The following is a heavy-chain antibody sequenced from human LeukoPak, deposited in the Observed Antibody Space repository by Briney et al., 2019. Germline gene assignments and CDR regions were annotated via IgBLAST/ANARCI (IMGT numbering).Heavy chain of an antibody. J-gene: IGHJ3*02. V-gene: IGHV4-34*01. CDR1: GGSFSGYY. CDR3: AGRIAAAGTGNAFDI. D-gene: IGHD6-13*01. Sequence: SETLSLTCAVHGGSFSGYYWSWIRQPPGKGLEWIGEINHSGSTNYNPPLKSRVTISVDTSKNQFSLKLSSVTAADTAVYYCAGRIAAAGTGNAFDIWGQGTMVTVSS. CDR2: INHSGST.